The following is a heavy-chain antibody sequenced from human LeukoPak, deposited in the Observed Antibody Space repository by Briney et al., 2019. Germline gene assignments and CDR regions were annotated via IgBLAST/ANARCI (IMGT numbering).Heavy chain of an antibody. J-gene: IGHJ4*02. Sequence: PGGSLRLSCAASGFTFSSYWMSWVRQAPGKGLEWVANIKQDGSEKYYVDSVKGRFTISRDNAKNSLYLQMNSLRAEDTAVYYCARESSSWYGCVDYWGQGTLVTVSS. D-gene: IGHD6-13*01. V-gene: IGHV3-7*01. CDR1: GFTFSSYW. CDR3: ARESSSWYGCVDY. CDR2: IKQDGSEK.